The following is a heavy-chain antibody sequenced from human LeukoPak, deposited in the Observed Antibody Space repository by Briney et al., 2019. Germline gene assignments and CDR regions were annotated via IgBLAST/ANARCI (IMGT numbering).Heavy chain of an antibody. D-gene: IGHD3-3*01. CDR3: ARSIYTIFGVVTDYYYGMDV. Sequence: ASVKVSCTASGYTFTSYGISWVRQAPGQGLEWMGWISAYNGNTNYAQKLQGRVTMTTDTSTSTAYMELRSLRSDDTAVYYCARSIYTIFGVVTDYYYGMDVWGQGTTVTVSS. J-gene: IGHJ6*02. V-gene: IGHV1-18*01. CDR1: GYTFTSYG. CDR2: ISAYNGNT.